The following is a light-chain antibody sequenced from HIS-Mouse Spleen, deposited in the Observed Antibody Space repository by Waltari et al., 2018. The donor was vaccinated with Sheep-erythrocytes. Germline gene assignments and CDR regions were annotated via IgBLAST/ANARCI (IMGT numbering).Light chain of an antibody. CDR3: CSYAGSYNHV. CDR1: SSDVGGYHY. J-gene: IGLJ1*01. V-gene: IGLV2-11*01. Sequence: QSALIQPRSVSGSPGQSVTISCTGTSSDVGGYHYVSWYQQHPGKAPKLMIYDVSKRPSGVPDRFSGSKSGNTASLTISGLQAEDEADYYCCSYAGSYNHVFATGTKVTVL. CDR2: DVS.